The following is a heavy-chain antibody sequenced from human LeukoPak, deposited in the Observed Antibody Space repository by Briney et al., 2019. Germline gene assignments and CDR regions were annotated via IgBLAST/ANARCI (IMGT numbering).Heavy chain of an antibody. V-gene: IGHV4-59*01. Sequence: SETLSLTCTVSGASISSYFYSWIRQPPGKGLEWIGYISDRGSTNSNPSLKSRVTISVDMPKNQFSLKLSSVTAAGTAVYYCARVYKGLNNWGQGTLVTVSS. CDR1: GASISSYF. D-gene: IGHD3-10*01. CDR2: ISDRGST. CDR3: ARVYKGLNN. J-gene: IGHJ4*02.